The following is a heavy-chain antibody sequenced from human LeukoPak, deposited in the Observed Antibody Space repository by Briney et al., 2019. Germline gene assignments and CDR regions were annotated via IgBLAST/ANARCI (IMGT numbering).Heavy chain of an antibody. CDR3: AREDGDNYGDYPYFDY. CDR1: GFTFSSNW. V-gene: IGHV3-74*01. Sequence: PGGSLRLSCTASGFTFSSNWMHWVRQAPGKGLVWVSRINSDGSSTNYADSVKGRFTISRDNAKNTLYLQMNSLRAEDTAVYYCAREDGDNYGDYPYFDYWGQGTLVTVSS. CDR2: INSDGSST. D-gene: IGHD4-17*01. J-gene: IGHJ4*02.